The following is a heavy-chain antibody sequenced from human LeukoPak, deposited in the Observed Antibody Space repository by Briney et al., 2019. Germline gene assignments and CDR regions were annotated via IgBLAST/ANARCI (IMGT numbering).Heavy chain of an antibody. D-gene: IGHD2-2*01. V-gene: IGHV1-8*01. J-gene: IGHJ5*02. Sequence: ASVKVSCKASGYTFTSYDINWVRQATGQGLEWMGWMNPNSGNTGYAQKFQGRVTMTRNTSISTAYMELSSLRSEDTAVYYCARGLGYCSSTSCYGWFDPWGQGTLVTVSS. CDR2: MNPNSGNT. CDR3: ARGLGYCSSTSCYGWFDP. CDR1: GYTFTSYD.